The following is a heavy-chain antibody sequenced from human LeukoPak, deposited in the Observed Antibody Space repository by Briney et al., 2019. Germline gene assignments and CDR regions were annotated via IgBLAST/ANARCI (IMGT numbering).Heavy chain of an antibody. CDR3: VIDYNYSGGTN. J-gene: IGHJ4*02. D-gene: IGHD2-15*01. CDR2: IKEDGSEK. V-gene: IGHV3-7*01. CDR1: GFTFSSYS. Sequence: GGSLRLSCAASGFTFSSYSMNWVRQAPGKGLEWVANIKEDGSEKYYVDSVKGRFTISRDNAKNSVYLQMNSLRAEDTAVYYCVIDYNYSGGTNWGQGTLVTVSS.